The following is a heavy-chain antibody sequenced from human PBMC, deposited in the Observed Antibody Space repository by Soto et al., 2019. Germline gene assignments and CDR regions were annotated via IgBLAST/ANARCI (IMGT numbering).Heavy chain of an antibody. D-gene: IGHD1-26*01. CDR3: ARVPPDFNSGFDS. V-gene: IGHV6-1*01. CDR1: GDSVSNNGAT. CDR2: AYYRSRWQY. J-gene: IGHJ4*02. Sequence: SQTLSLTCAICGDSVSNNGATWNWIRQSPSRGLEWLGRAYYRSRWQYDYATSVRSRITINPDTSKNQFSLQLSSVTPEDTAVYYCARVPPDFNSGFDSWGQGSLVTVSS.